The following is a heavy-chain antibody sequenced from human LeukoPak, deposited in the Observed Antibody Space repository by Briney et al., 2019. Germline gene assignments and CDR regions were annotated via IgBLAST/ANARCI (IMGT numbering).Heavy chain of an antibody. CDR3: ASGITGTINWFDP. D-gene: IGHD1-20*01. J-gene: IGHJ5*02. Sequence: PGGSLRLSCAASGFSVSSNYMSWVRQARGKGLEWVSVVYSGGTTYYADSVKGRFTISRDNSKNTLYLQMNSLRAEDTALYYCASGITGTINWFDPWGQGTLVTVSS. CDR2: VYSGGTT. V-gene: IGHV3-66*02. CDR1: GFSVSSNY.